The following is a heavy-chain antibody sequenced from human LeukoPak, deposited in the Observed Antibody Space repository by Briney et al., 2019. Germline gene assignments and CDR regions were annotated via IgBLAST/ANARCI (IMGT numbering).Heavy chain of an antibody. CDR3: ARDWNNGVAYYFYTDV. CDR2: MSPYNGNT. J-gene: IGHJ6*03. D-gene: IGHD1/OR15-1a*01. V-gene: IGHV1-8*03. Sequence: ASVKVSCKASGYTFTSYDIIWVRQAPGQGLEWMGWMSPYNGNTDYAQKIQGRVTITTNTSISTAYIELSSLRSDQTAVYYCARDWNNGVAYYFYTDVWGKGTTLTLS. CDR1: GYTFTSYD.